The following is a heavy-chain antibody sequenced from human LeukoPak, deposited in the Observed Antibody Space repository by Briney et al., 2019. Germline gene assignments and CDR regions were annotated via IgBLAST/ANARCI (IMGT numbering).Heavy chain of an antibody. CDR3: ARLRGVVPAASMRFDP. V-gene: IGHV4-59*01. Sequence: SETLSLTCTVSGGSISSYYWSWIRQPPGKGLEWIGYIYYSGSTNYNPSLKSRVTISVDTSKNQFSLKLSSVTAADTAVYYCARLRGVVPAASMRFDPWGQGTLVTVSS. D-gene: IGHD2-2*01. CDR2: IYYSGST. CDR1: GGSISSYY. J-gene: IGHJ5*02.